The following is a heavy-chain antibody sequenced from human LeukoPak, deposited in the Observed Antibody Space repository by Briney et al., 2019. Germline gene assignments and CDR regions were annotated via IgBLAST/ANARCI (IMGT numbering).Heavy chain of an antibody. CDR1: GGTFSSYA. D-gene: IGHD2-2*01. CDR3: ARARCSSTSCSDAFDI. CDR2: IIPIFGTA. J-gene: IGHJ3*02. V-gene: IGHV1-69*05. Sequence: GASVKVSCKASGGTFSSYAISWVRQAPGQGLEWMGGIIPIFGTANYAQKFQGRVTITTDESTSTAYMELSSLRSEDTAVYYCARARCSSTSCSDAFDIWGQGTMVTVSS.